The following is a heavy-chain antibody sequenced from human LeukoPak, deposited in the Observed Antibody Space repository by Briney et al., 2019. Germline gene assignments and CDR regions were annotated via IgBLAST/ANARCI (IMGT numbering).Heavy chain of an antibody. CDR3: ARGTYYYDSSGLGFDP. D-gene: IGHD3-22*01. V-gene: IGHV1-46*01. CDR1: GYTFTSYY. J-gene: IGHJ5*02. Sequence: GASVKVSCKASGYTFTSYYMHWVRQAPGQGLEWMGIINPSGGSTSYAQKFQGRVTMTRDMSTSTVYMELSSLRSEDTAVYYCARGTYYYDSSGLGFDPWGQGTLVTVSS. CDR2: INPSGGST.